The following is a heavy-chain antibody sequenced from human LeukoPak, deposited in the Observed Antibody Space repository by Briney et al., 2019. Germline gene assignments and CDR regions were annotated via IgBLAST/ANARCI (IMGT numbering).Heavy chain of an antibody. CDR1: GYTFISFG. CDR2: ISLYKGNT. D-gene: IGHD3-22*01. CDR3: ARGYSSGSYPYFDY. V-gene: IGHV1-18*01. Sequence: ASVKVSCKASGYTFISFGIGWVRQAPGHGLEWSGWISLYKGNTNYAQNVQGRVTMTTDTSTDTAYMELRSLRSDDTAVYYCARGYSSGSYPYFDYWGQGTLVTVSS. J-gene: IGHJ4*02.